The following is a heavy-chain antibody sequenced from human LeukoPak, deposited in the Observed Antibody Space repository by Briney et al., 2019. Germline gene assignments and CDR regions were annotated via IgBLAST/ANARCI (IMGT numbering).Heavy chain of an antibody. J-gene: IGHJ4*02. CDR1: GFSFTSYW. D-gene: IGHD3-10*01. CDR2: ICPGDSDT. V-gene: IGHV5-51*01. Sequence: GESLKISCKGSGFSFTSYWIGWVRQMPGKGLEWMGIICPGDSDTRYSPSFQGHVTISADKSISTAYLQWSSLKASDSAMYYCARRVSGSYHVDYWGQGTLVTVSS. CDR3: ARRVSGSYHVDY.